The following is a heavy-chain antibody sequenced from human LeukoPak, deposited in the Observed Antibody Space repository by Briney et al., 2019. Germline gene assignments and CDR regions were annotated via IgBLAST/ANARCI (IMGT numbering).Heavy chain of an antibody. CDR1: GFTFSSYS. J-gene: IGHJ4*02. D-gene: IGHD5-12*01. V-gene: IGHV3-7*01. CDR2: IKQDGSEK. CDR3: ARDKWLLWV. Sequence: GGSLRLSCAASGFTFSSYSMNWVRQAPGKGLEWVANIKQDGSEKYYVDSVKGRFTISRDNAKNSLYLQMNSLRAEDTAVYYCARDKWLLWVGGQGTLVTVSS.